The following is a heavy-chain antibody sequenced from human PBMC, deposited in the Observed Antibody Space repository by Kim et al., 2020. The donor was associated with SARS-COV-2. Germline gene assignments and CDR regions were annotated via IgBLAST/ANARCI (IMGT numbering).Heavy chain of an antibody. V-gene: IGHV3-66*01. Sequence: GGSLRLSCAASGFTVSSNYMSWVRQAPGKGLEWVSVIYSGGNTYYADSVKGRFTISRDNSKNTLYLQMNSLRAEDTAVYYCARGLEITYYYGSGAVYFDYWGQGTLVTVSS. CDR1: GFTVSSNY. CDR2: IYSGGNT. J-gene: IGHJ4*02. CDR3: ARGLEITYYYGSGAVYFDY. D-gene: IGHD3-10*01.